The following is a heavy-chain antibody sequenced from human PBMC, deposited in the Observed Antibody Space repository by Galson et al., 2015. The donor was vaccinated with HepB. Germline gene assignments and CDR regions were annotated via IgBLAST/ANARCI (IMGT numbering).Heavy chain of an antibody. Sequence: SLRLSCAASGFTFSRYSMNWVRQAPGKGLEWVSSISSSSSYIYYADSVKGRFTISRDSAKNSLYLQMNSLRAEDTAVYYCASWWGRVRGDAFDIWGQGTMVTVSS. J-gene: IGHJ3*02. CDR3: ASWWGRVRGDAFDI. CDR2: ISSSSSYI. CDR1: GFTFSRYS. V-gene: IGHV3-21*01. D-gene: IGHD3-10*01.